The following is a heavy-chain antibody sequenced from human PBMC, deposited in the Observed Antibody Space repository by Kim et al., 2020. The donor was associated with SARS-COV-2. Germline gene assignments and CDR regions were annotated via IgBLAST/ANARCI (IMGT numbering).Heavy chain of an antibody. V-gene: IGHV4-39*07. CDR3: ARDFYGSGSYYNEYYFDY. J-gene: IGHJ4*02. D-gene: IGHD3-10*01. Sequence: KSRATISVDTSKNQFSLELSSVTAADTAVYYCARDFYGSGSYYNEYYFDYWGQGTLVTVSS.